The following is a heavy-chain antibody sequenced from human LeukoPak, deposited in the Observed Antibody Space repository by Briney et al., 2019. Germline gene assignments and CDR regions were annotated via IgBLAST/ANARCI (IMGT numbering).Heavy chain of an antibody. Sequence: NASETLSLTCTVSGGSISSSSYYWGWIRQPPGKGLEWIGSIYYSGSTYYNPSLKSRVTISVDTSKNQFSLKLSSVTAADTAVYYCASESEGEIARRGSGSYYNPTGAFDYWGQGTLVTVSS. V-gene: IGHV4-39*01. CDR3: ASESEGEIARRGSGSYYNPTGAFDY. D-gene: IGHD3-10*01. J-gene: IGHJ4*02. CDR2: IYYSGST. CDR1: GGSISSSSYY.